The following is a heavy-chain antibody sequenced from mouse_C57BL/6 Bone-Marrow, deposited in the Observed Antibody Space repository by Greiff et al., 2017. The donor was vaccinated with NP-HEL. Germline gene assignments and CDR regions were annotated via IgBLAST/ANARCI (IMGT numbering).Heavy chain of an antibody. CDR3: ARAVYDSYRAWFDY. CDR2: IYPRSGNT. CDR1: GYTFTSYG. J-gene: IGHJ3*01. V-gene: IGHV1-81*01. Sequence: VQLQQSGAELARPGASVKLSCKASGYTFTSYGISWVKQRTGQGLEWIGEIYPRSGNTYYNEKFKGKATLTVDKSSSTAYMELRSLTSEDSAVYFYARAVYDSYRAWFDYKDQGTLVTLSA. D-gene: IGHD2-12*01.